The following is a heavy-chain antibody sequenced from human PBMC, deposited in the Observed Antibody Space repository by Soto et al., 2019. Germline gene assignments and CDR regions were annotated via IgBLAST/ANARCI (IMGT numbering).Heavy chain of an antibody. D-gene: IGHD3-9*01. Sequence: QVQLVESGGGVVQPGRSLRLSCAASGFSVSFYALHWVRQAPGKGLEWVAVISFDGTNKYFADSVRGRFTISRDNSTNTLYLQMHSLRAEDTAVYYCAKWMDSILCHFDYWGQGILVAVSS. CDR3: AKWMDSILCHFDY. CDR1: GFSVSFYA. J-gene: IGHJ4*02. V-gene: IGHV3-30-3*02. CDR2: ISFDGTNK.